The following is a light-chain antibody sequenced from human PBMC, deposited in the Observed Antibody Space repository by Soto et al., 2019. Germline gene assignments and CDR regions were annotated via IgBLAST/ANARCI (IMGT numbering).Light chain of an antibody. CDR2: EVS. CDR3: MQSIQLPRLT. V-gene: IGKV2D-29*01. CDR1: XXLXXXXXXXX. Sequence: DIVMTQTPLSLSVTPGQPASISCKSXXXLXXXXXXXXLYWYLQKPGQPPQLLIYEVSNRFSGVPDRFXXXXXGTDFXXXXXXXXXXXVGVYYCMQSIQLPRLTFGGGTKVEI. J-gene: IGKJ4*01.